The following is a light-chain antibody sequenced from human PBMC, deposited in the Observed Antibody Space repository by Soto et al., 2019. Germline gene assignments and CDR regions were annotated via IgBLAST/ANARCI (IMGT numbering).Light chain of an antibody. CDR2: DAS. CDR1: QGISSA. CDR3: QQFNSYPQT. J-gene: IGKJ2*01. Sequence: AIQLTQSPSSLSASVGDRVTITCRASQGISSALAWYQQKPGKAPKLLIYDASSLESGVPSRFSGSGSGTDFTLPISSLQPEDVATYYCQQFNSYPQTFGQGTKLEIK. V-gene: IGKV1-13*02.